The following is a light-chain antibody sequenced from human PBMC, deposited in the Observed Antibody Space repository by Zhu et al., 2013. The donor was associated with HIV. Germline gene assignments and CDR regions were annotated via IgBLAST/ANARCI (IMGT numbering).Light chain of an antibody. V-gene: IGKV3-15*01. CDR2: GAS. J-gene: IGKJ2*01. CDR3: HQYDSSRT. Sequence: DILMTQSPATLSVSPGERATVFCRASQSVRTNLAWYQQKPGQAPRLLIYGASTRATGIPARFSGRGSGADFTLTINRLEPEDFAVYYCHQYDSSRTFGLGTKVDI. CDR1: QSVRTN.